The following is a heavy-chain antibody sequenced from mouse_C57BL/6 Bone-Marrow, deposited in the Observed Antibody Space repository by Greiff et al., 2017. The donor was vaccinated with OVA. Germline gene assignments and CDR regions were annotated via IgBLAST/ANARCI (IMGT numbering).Heavy chain of an antibody. J-gene: IGHJ3*01. D-gene: IGHD2-12*01. CDR2: ISYSGST. CDR1: GYSITSGYD. CDR3: ARDCYYWFAY. Sequence: DVQLQESGPGMVKPSQSLSLTCTVTGYSITSGYDWHWIRHFPGNKLEWMGYISYSGSTNYNPSLKSRISITHDTSKNHFFLKLNSVTTEDTATYYCARDCYYWFAYWGQGTLVTVSA. V-gene: IGHV3-1*01.